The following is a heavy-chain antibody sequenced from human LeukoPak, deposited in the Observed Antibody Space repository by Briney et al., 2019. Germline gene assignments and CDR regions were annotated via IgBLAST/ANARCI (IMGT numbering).Heavy chain of an antibody. V-gene: IGHV1-2*04. CDR3: ARDIGSSWPYYFDY. CDR2: INPNSGAT. CDR1: GYTFTGYY. Sequence: ASVKVSCKASGYTFTGYYMHWVRQAPGQGLEWMGWINPNSGATNYAQKFQGWVTMTRDTSISTAYMELRSLRPDDTAVYYCARDIGSSWPYYFDYWGQGTLVTVSS. J-gene: IGHJ4*02. D-gene: IGHD6-13*01.